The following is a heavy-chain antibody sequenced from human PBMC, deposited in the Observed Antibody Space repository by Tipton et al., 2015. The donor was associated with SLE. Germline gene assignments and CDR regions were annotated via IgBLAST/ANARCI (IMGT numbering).Heavy chain of an antibody. CDR2: VYYTGST. Sequence: TLSLTCTVSGDSINNGGYYWSWIRQPPGKGLEWIGYVYYTGSTDYNPSLKSRVTISVHTSKNQFSLDLSSVTAADTAVYFCAAMYGDARTNWVDPWGQGTLVTVSS. J-gene: IGHJ5*02. CDR3: AAMYGDARTNWVDP. CDR1: GDSINNGGYY. D-gene: IGHD4-17*01. V-gene: IGHV4-61*08.